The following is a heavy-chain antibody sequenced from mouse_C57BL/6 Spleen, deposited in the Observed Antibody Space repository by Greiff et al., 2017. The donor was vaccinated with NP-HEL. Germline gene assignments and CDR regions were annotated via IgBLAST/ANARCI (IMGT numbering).Heavy chain of an antibody. CDR1: GYTFTSYW. J-gene: IGHJ2*01. V-gene: IGHV1-64*01. CDR3: ARGVINTGVAVDY. Sequence: QVQLQQPGAELVKPGASVKLSCKASGYTFTSYWMHWVKQSPGQGLEWIGIIHPNSGSTNYNEKFKSKATLTVDKSSSTAYLQLSSLTSEDSAVYYCARGVINTGVAVDYWGQGTTLTVSS. CDR2: IHPNSGST. D-gene: IGHD1-1*01.